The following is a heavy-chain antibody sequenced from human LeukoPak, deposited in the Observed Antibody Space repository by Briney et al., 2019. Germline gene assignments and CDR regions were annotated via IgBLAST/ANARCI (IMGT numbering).Heavy chain of an antibody. CDR3: TRKGYSSYRYGGGSDY. Sequence: GGSLRLSCTTSGFTLGDYGMSWVRQAPGKGVEWVGFIRNKPYVWTTEYPASVTGRFTISGDASKSIAYLQMNSLKTEDTAVYYCTRKGYSSYRYGGGSDYWGQGTLVTVSS. D-gene: IGHD6-19*01. V-gene: IGHV3-49*04. CDR1: GFTLGDYG. J-gene: IGHJ4*02. CDR2: IRNKPYVWTT.